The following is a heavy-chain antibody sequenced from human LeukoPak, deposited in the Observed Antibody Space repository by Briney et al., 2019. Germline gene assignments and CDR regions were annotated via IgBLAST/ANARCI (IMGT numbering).Heavy chain of an antibody. CDR2: FDPEDGET. D-gene: IGHD6-13*01. V-gene: IGHV1-24*01. J-gene: IGHJ4*02. CDR3: ALYNSIAAADNY. CDR1: GFTLTELS. Sequence: ASVKVSCKVSGFTLTELSMHWVRQAPGKGLEWMGGFDPEDGETIYAQKFQGRVTMTGDTSTDTAYMELSSLRSEDTAVYYCALYNSIAAADNYWGQGTLVTVSS.